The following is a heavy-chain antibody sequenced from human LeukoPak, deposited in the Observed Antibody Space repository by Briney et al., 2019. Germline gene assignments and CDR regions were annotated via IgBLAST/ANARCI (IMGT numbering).Heavy chain of an antibody. CDR2: IIPIFGTA. Sequence: SVKVSCKASGGTLSSYAISWVRQAPGQGLEWMGGIIPIFGTANYAQKFQGRVTITADESTSTAYMELSSLRSEDTAVYYCASDPSVLRYFDWPDYFDYWGQGTLVTVSS. CDR3: ASDPSVLRYFDWPDYFDY. D-gene: IGHD3-9*01. V-gene: IGHV1-69*13. J-gene: IGHJ4*02. CDR1: GGTLSSYA.